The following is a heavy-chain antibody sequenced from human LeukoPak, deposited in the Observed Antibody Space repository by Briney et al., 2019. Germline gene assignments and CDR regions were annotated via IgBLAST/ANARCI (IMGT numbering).Heavy chain of an antibody. Sequence: ASVKVSCKASGYTFTSYDINWVRQATGQGLEWMGWMNPNSGNTGYAQKFQGRVTMTRNTSISTAYMELSSLRSEDTAVYYCARGPYSSGWTGDNWFDPWGQGTLVTVSS. CDR1: GYTFTSYD. CDR3: ARGPYSSGWTGDNWFDP. D-gene: IGHD6-19*01. J-gene: IGHJ5*02. V-gene: IGHV1-8*01. CDR2: MNPNSGNT.